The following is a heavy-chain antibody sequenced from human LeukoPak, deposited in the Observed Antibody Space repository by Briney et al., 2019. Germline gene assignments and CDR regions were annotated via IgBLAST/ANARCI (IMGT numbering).Heavy chain of an antibody. CDR2: INTKTGNP. CDR1: GYTFSDYY. J-gene: IGHJ4*02. D-gene: IGHD5-18*01. V-gene: IGHV7-4-1*02. CDR3: ARGYSYGSPSEAYYFDY. Sequence: VASVKVSCKASGYTFSDYYMHWVRQAPGQGLEWRGWINTKTGNPTYAQGFTGRFVFSLDTSVSTAYLQISSLKAEDTAVYYCARGYSYGSPSEAYYFDYWGQGTLVTVSS.